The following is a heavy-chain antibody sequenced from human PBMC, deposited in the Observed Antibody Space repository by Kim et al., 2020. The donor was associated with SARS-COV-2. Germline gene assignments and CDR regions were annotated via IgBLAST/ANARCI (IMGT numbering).Heavy chain of an antibody. V-gene: IGHV3-74*01. J-gene: IGHJ4*02. CDR3: ARDRYYGSSGLDY. Sequence: AESVKGRFSISRDNAKNTLYLQMNSRRGEDTAVDYCARDRYYGSSGLDYWGQGTLVTVSS. D-gene: IGHD3-22*01.